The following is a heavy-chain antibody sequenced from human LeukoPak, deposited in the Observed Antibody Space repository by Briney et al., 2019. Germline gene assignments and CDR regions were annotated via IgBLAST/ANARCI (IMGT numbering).Heavy chain of an antibody. CDR2: IRSKAYGGTT. Sequence: LSLTCAVYGGSFSGYYWSWFRQAPGKGLEWVGFIRSKAYGGTTEYAASVKGRFTISRDDSKSIAYLQMNSLKTEDTAVYYCTRVWYCSSTSCYAPDYWGQGTLVTVSS. J-gene: IGHJ4*02. D-gene: IGHD2-2*01. CDR3: TRVWYCSSTSCYAPDY. V-gene: IGHV3-49*03. CDR1: GGSFSGYY.